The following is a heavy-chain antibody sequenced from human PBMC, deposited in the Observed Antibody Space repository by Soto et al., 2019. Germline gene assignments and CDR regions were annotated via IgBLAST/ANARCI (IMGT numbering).Heavy chain of an antibody. D-gene: IGHD3-16*02. CDR2: ISDSGDRT. V-gene: IGHV3-23*01. J-gene: IGHJ3*01. CDR1: GFTLSMSA. Sequence: EVQLMESGGGLVQPGGSLRLSCASSGFTLSMSAVNWVRQAPVKGLEWVSYISDSGDRTYYADSVKGRFTISRDRSKNTVSLQMDSLRAEDTALYYCAKDRGIIVKAGDAFDVWGKGTKVTVSS. CDR3: AKDRGIIVKAGDAFDV.